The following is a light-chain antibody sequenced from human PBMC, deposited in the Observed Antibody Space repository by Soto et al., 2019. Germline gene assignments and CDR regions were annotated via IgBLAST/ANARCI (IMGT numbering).Light chain of an antibody. CDR3: QKYTNVPA. J-gene: IGKJ4*01. CDR2: AAS. V-gene: IGKV1-27*01. Sequence: DIQMTQSPSSLSASEGDRVTITCRASQGISNYLAWSQQIPGKVPKLLISAASTLQSGVPSRFSGSGSGTDFTLTISSLQPEEVATYYCQKYTNVPAFGGGTKVEIK. CDR1: QGISNY.